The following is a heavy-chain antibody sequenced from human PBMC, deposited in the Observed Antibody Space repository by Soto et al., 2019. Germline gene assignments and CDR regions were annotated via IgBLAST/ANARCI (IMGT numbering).Heavy chain of an antibody. J-gene: IGHJ4*02. D-gene: IGHD6-19*01. CDR3: ARGGGLWLAFDY. Sequence: QVQLQESGPGLVKPSQTLSLTCTVSGASISGGGYYWSWIRQHPGKGLEWIGYIYDNGTAYYNPSLKSRVSLSVDTSKNHFSVRLSSVTAADTAVYYCARGGGLWLAFDYWGQGTLVTVSS. CDR2: IYDNGTA. CDR1: GASISGGGYY. V-gene: IGHV4-31*03.